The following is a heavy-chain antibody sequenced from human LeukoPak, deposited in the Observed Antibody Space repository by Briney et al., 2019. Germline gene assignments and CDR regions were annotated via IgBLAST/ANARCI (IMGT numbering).Heavy chain of an antibody. CDR1: GYTFTSYA. CDR2: INTNTGNP. V-gene: IGHV7-4-1*02. Sequence: ASVKVSCKASGYTFTSYAMNWVRQAPGQGLEWMGWINTNTGNPTYAQGFTGRFVFSLDTSVSTAYLQISSLKAEDTAVYYCARNPSITIFGVFITSFDYWGQGTLVTVSS. J-gene: IGHJ4*02. CDR3: ARNPSITIFGVFITSFDY. D-gene: IGHD3-3*01.